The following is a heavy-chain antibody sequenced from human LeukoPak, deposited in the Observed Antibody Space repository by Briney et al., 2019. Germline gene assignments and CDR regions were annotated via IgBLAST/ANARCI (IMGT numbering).Heavy chain of an antibody. CDR2: IYYGGTT. CDR1: GGSISNDY. J-gene: IGHJ4*02. D-gene: IGHD3-10*01. CDR3: ATSGGWYRFEY. Sequence: PSETLSLTCTVSGGSISNDYWSWIRQPPGKGREWIGYIYYGGTTDYNPSLKSRVIISLDTSKNQISLKLSSVTAADTAVYYCATSGGWYRFEYWGQGTLVTVSS. V-gene: IGHV4-59*08.